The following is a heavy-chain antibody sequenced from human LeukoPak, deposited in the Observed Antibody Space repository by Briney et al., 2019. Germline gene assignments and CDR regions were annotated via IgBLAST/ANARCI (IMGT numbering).Heavy chain of an antibody. CDR2: ISSSIYI. J-gene: IGHJ3*02. CDR3: ARVRDTALAEAFDI. Sequence: AGGSLRLSCAASDFTFSSFSMNWVRQAPGKGLEWVSSISSSIYIYYVDSVKGRFTISRDNAKNSLYLQMNSLRAEDTAVYYCARVRDTALAEAFDIWGQGTMVTVSS. D-gene: IGHD5-18*01. CDR1: DFTFSSFS. V-gene: IGHV3-21*01.